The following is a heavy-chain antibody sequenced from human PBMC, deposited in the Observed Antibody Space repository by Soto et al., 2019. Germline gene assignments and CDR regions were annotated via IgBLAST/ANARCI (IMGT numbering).Heavy chain of an antibody. CDR2: IYRSGST. Sequence: QLQLQESGSGLVKPSQTLSLTCAVSGGSISSGGYSWSWIRQPPGKGLEWIGYIYRSGSTYYNPSLKRRVTISVDGSTTQSSLKLSSVTAADTAVYYSAAGGVLPRYYWGQGTLVTVSS. D-gene: IGHD2-15*01. CDR3: AAGGVLPRYY. CDR1: GGSISSGGYS. V-gene: IGHV4-30-2*01. J-gene: IGHJ4*02.